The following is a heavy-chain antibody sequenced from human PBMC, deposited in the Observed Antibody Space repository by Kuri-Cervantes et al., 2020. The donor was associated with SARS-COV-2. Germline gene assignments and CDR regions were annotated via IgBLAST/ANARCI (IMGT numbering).Heavy chain of an antibody. V-gene: IGHV1-18*01. Sequence: ASVKVSCKASGYTFTTYGISWVRQAPGQGLEWMGWISTYNGNTNYAQILQGRVTMTTDTSTSTAYMELRSLRSFDTAVYYCARDLWGSGSPGYYYYMDVWGKGTTVTVSS. CDR2: ISTYNGNT. CDR1: GYTFTTYG. D-gene: IGHD3-10*01. CDR3: ARDLWGSGSPGYYYYMDV. J-gene: IGHJ6*03.